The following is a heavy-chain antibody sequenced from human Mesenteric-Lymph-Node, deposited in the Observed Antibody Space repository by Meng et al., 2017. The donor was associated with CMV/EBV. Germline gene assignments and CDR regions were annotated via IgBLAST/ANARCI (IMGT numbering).Heavy chain of an antibody. CDR2: ISSSGSTI. D-gene: IGHD6-13*01. V-gene: IGHV3-48*03. Sequence: GESLKISCAASGFTFSSYEMNWVRQAPGKGLEWVSYISSSGSTIYYADSVKGRFTISSDNSKNALYLQMNGLRAEDTAIYYCAKTPGDSSTWHFDYWGQGTLVTVSS. J-gene: IGHJ4*02. CDR1: GFTFSSYE. CDR3: AKTPGDSSTWHFDY.